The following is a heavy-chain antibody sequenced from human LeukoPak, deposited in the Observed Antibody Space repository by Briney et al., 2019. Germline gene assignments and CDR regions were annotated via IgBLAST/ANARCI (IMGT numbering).Heavy chain of an antibody. J-gene: IGHJ5*02. CDR3: ARVAILDSSGYCPFDP. CDR2: IYYSGST. Sequence: SETLSLTCTVSGGSINSGDFYWSWIRQHPGKGLEWIGHIYYSGSTYYNPSLKSRVTISVDTSKNQFSLKLTSVTAAGTAVYYCARVAILDSSGYCPFDPWGQGTLVTVSS. V-gene: IGHV4-31*03. D-gene: IGHD3-22*01. CDR1: GGSINSGDFY.